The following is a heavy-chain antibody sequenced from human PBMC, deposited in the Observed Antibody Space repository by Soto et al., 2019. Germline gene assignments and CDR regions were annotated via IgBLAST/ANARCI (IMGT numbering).Heavy chain of an antibody. J-gene: IGHJ5*02. D-gene: IGHD2-15*01. V-gene: IGHV4-59*01. CDR3: ARLTPRLPPAAGWFDP. Sequence: QVQLQESGPGLVKPSETLSLTCTVSGGSISNYYWGWIRQPPGKGLECIGYVYYSGSTNYNPSLKSRVTISVDTSKNQFSLKLSSVTAADTAVYYCARLTPRLPPAAGWFDPWGQGTLVTVSS. CDR1: GGSISNYY. CDR2: VYYSGST.